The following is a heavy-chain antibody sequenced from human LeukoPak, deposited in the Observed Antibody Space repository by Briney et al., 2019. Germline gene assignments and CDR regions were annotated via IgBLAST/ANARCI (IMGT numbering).Heavy chain of an antibody. CDR2: IIPIFGTA. D-gene: IGHD4-17*01. V-gene: IGHV1-69*05. J-gene: IGHJ4*02. CDR3: ARGPVLYGDRFAYYFDY. CDR1: GGTFSSYA. Sequence: GASVKVSCKASGGTFSSYAISWVRQAPRQGLEWMGGIIPIFGTANYAQKFQGRVTITTDESTSTAYMELSSLRSEDTAVYYCARGPVLYGDRFAYYFDYWGQGALVTVSS.